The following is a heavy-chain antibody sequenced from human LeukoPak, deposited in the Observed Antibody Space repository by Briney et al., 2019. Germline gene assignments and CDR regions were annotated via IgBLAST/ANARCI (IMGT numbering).Heavy chain of an antibody. Sequence: SETLSLTCTVSGGSISSYYWSWIRQPPGKGLEWIGYIYYSGSTNYNPSLKSRVTISVDTSKNQFSLKLCSVTAADTAVYYCARDIIRYYDSSGYYYYYMDVWGKGTTVTVSS. CDR2: IYYSGST. CDR1: GGSISSYY. V-gene: IGHV4-59*01. CDR3: ARDIIRYYDSSGYYYYYMDV. D-gene: IGHD3-22*01. J-gene: IGHJ6*03.